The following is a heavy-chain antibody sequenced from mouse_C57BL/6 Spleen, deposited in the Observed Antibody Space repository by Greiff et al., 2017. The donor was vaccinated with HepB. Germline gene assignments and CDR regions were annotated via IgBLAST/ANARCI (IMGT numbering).Heavy chain of an antibody. J-gene: IGHJ1*03. Sequence: QVQLQQPGAELVKPGASVKLSCKASGYTFTSYWMQWVKQRPGQGLEWIGEIDPSDSYTNYNQKFKGKATLTVDTSSSTAYMQLSSLTSEDSAVYYCARPPYYGSSGYWYFDVWGTGTTVTVSS. V-gene: IGHV1-50*01. CDR3: ARPPYYGSSGYWYFDV. D-gene: IGHD1-1*01. CDR1: GYTFTSYW. CDR2: IDPSDSYT.